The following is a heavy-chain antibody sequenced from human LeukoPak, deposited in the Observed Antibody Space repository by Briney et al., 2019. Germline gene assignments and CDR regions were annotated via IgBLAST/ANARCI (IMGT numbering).Heavy chain of an antibody. CDR1: GFTFSSYS. J-gene: IGHJ4*02. CDR2: ISSSSSYI. Sequence: PGGSLRLSCAASGFTFSSYSMNWVRQAPGKGLEWVSSISSSSSYIYYADSVKGRFTISRDNAKNSLYLQMNSLRAEDTAVYYCASHLTSYYYDSSGYNTPLFDWGQGTLVTVSS. V-gene: IGHV3-21*01. CDR3: ASHLTSYYYDSSGYNTPLFD. D-gene: IGHD3-22*01.